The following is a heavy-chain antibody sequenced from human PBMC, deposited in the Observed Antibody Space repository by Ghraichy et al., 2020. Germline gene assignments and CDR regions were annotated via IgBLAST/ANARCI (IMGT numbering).Heavy chain of an antibody. D-gene: IGHD1-7*01. J-gene: IGHJ4*02. V-gene: IGHV3-48*02. Sequence: GSLRLSCAASGFTFSDYSMNWVRQAPGKGLEWVSYISSSSSRIFYADSVKGRFTISRDIAKNSLYLQMNSLRDEDTAVYYCAREKITGTTGAGFDHWGQGTLVTVSS. CDR1: GFTFSDYS. CDR3: AREKITGTTGAGFDH. CDR2: ISSSSSRI.